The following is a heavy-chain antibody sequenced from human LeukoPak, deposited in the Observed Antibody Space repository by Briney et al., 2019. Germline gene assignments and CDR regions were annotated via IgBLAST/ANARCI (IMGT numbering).Heavy chain of an antibody. CDR3: ALWMVTDEAFDY. D-gene: IGHD2-21*02. CDR2: IRQDGSEK. V-gene: IGHV3-7*01. Sequence: PGGSLRLSCAASGFTFRNYWMTWVRQAPGKGLEWVATIRQDGSEKYYVDSVKGRFTISRANAKNSLYLQMSSLRAEDTAVYYCALWMVTDEAFDYWGQGTLITVSS. J-gene: IGHJ4*02. CDR1: GFTFRNYW.